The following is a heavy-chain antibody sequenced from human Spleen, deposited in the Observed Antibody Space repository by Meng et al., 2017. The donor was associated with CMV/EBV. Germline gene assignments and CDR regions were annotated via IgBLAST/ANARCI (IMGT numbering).Heavy chain of an antibody. V-gene: IGHV3-73*01. CDR2: IRNKTNNYAT. J-gene: IGHJ4*02. D-gene: IGHD1-14*01. Sequence: GESLKISCAASGFIFSGSSMHWVRQASGKGLEWVGRIRNKTNNYATAYAASVKGRFMIFRDDSKNMVYLQMSSLKTEDTALYYCTRHVSGGPRYWGQGTLVTVSS. CDR1: GFIFSGSS. CDR3: TRHVSGGPRY.